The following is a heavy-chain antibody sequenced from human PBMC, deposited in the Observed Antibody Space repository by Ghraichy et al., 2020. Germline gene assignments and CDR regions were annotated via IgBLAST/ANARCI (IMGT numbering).Heavy chain of an antibody. V-gene: IGHV3-33*01. J-gene: IGHJ4*02. CDR1: GFTFSSYV. D-gene: IGHD2-15*01. CDR2: IWYDGSTK. Sequence: GESLNISCAASGFTFSSYVMQWVRQAPGKGLEWVAGIWYDGSTKAYADSVKGRFPISRDNSTNTFYLQMNSLRVEDTAVYYCARDSIPPRGGFDYWGQGTLVTVSS. CDR3: ARDSIPPRGGFDY.